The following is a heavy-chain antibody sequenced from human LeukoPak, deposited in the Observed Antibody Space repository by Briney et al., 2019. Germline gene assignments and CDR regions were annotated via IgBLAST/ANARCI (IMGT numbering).Heavy chain of an antibody. J-gene: IGHJ4*02. D-gene: IGHD2/OR15-2a*01. CDR1: GGSLSSGGSY. Sequence: SETLSLTCTVSGGSLSSGGSYWSWIRQHPGKGLEWFGYIYYSGSTYYNPSLKSRVTISVDTSKNQFSLKLSSVTAADTAVYYCARFVGTTYRYFDYWGQGTLVTVSS. CDR2: IYYSGST. V-gene: IGHV4-31*03. CDR3: ARFVGTTYRYFDY.